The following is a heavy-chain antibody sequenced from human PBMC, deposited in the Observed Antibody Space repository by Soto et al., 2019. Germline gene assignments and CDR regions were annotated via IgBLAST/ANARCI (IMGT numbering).Heavy chain of an antibody. CDR1: GFTFSSYA. V-gene: IGHV3-30-3*01. CDR2: ISYGGSNK. D-gene: IGHD2-21*02. J-gene: IGHJ4*02. CDR3: ARDRFTVVTPETFFDY. Sequence: PGGSLRLSCAASGFTFSSYAMHWVRQAPGKGLEWVAVISYGGSNKYYADSVKGRFTISRDNSKNTLYLQMNSLRAEDTAVYYCARDRFTVVTPETFFDYWGQGTLVTVSS.